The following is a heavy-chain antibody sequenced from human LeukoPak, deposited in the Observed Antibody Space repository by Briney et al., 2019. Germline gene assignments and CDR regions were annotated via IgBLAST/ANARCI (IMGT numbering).Heavy chain of an antibody. D-gene: IGHD3-16*01. CDR3: ARDWGY. CDR1: GFTFSSYW. Sequence: GGSLRLSCAASGFTFSSYWMSWVRQAPGKGLEWVSYISSSSSYTNYADSVKGRFTISRDNAKNSLYLQMNSLRAEDTAVYYCARDWGYWGQGTLVTVSS. V-gene: IGHV3-21*05. CDR2: ISSSSSYT. J-gene: IGHJ4*02.